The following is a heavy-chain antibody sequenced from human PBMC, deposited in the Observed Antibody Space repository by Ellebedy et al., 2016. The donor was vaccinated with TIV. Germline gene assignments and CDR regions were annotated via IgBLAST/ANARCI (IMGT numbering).Heavy chain of an antibody. CDR2: IYYSGSS. CDR1: GDSISSSSYY. Sequence: MPSETLSLTCTVSGDSISSSSYYWGWIRQPPGKRLEWIGSIYYSGSSYYNPSLKSRVTISVDTSKNQFSLKLSSVTAADTAVYNCARHPLEWLVGPMYFDYWGQGTLVTVSS. J-gene: IGHJ4*02. V-gene: IGHV4-39*01. D-gene: IGHD6-19*01. CDR3: ARHPLEWLVGPMYFDY.